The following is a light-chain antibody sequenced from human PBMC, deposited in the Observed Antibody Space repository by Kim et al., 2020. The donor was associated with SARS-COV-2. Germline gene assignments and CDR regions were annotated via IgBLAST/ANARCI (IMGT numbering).Light chain of an antibody. J-gene: IGLJ2*01. CDR2: DVS. CDR1: SSDVGVYNY. V-gene: IGLV2-14*01. Sequence: QPALTQPASVSGSPGQSITISCTGTSSDVGVYNYVSWYQQHPGKAPKLMIYDVSKRPSGVSNRFSGSKSGNTASLTISGLQAEDEADYYCSSYTSSSTVVFGGGTQLTVL. CDR3: SSYTSSSTVV.